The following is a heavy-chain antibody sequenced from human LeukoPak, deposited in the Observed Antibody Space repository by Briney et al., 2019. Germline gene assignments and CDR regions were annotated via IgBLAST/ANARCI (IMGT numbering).Heavy chain of an antibody. J-gene: IGHJ4*02. CDR1: GGSISSYY. CDR3: ARLYSSGYLFDY. CDR2: IYYSGST. V-gene: IGHV4-59*08. D-gene: IGHD3-22*01. Sequence: SETLSLTCTVSGGSISSYYWSWIRQPPGKGLEWIGYIYYSGSTNYNPSLKSRVTISVDTSKDQFSLKLSSVTAADTAVYYCARLYSSGYLFDYWGQGTLVTVSS.